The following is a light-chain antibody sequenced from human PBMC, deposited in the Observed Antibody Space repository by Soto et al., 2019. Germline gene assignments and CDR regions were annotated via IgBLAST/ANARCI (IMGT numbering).Light chain of an antibody. CDR1: SSDVGGHNY. J-gene: IGLJ1*01. Sequence: QSALTQPRSVSGSPGQSVTISRTGTSSDVGGHNYVSWYQQHPGKAPKLVIFDVTRRPSEVPDRFSGSRSGSTTSLTTSGLQAEDGADYYCGSYAATDVFGTGTKVTVL. CDR2: DVT. CDR3: GSYAATDV. V-gene: IGLV2-11*01.